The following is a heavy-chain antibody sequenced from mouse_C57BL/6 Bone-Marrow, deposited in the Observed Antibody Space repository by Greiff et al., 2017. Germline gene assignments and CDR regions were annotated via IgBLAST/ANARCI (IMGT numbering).Heavy chain of an antibody. CDR2: INPSSGYT. CDR3: ARYGITPGYFDV. Sequence: QVQLQQSGAELARPGASVKMSCKASGYTFTSYTMHWVKQRPGQGLEWIGYINPSSGYTKYNQKFKDKATLTADKSSSTAYMQLSSLTSEDSAVYYCARYGITPGYFDVWGTGTTVTVSS. J-gene: IGHJ1*03. CDR1: GYTFTSYT. V-gene: IGHV1-4*01. D-gene: IGHD1-1*01.